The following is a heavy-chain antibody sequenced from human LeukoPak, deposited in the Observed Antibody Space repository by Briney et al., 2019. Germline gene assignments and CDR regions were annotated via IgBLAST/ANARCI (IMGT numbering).Heavy chain of an antibody. D-gene: IGHD4-11*01. V-gene: IGHV3-30*03. CDR3: VSTRFDY. CDR1: GFTFSSYG. J-gene: IGHJ4*02. Sequence: GRSLRLSCAASGFTFSSYGMHWVRQAPGKGLEWVAVISYDGSNKYYADSVKGRFTIFRDNSKNTLYLQMNSLRAEDTAVYYCVSTRFDYWGQGTLVIVSS. CDR2: ISYDGSNK.